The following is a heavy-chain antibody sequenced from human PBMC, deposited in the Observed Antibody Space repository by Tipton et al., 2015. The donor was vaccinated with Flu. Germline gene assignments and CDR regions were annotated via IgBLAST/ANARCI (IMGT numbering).Heavy chain of an antibody. D-gene: IGHD2-8*01. CDR1: GFTFSSYW. CDR2: IKQDGSEK. V-gene: IGHV3-7*04. J-gene: IGHJ6*02. CDR3: ARGVRGVFRYYYGMDV. Sequence: SLRLSCAASGFTFSSYWMSWVRQAPGKGLEWVANIKQDGSEKYYVDSVKGRFTISRDNAKNSLYLQMNSLRAEDTAVYYCARGVRGVFRYYYGMDVWGQGTTVTVSS.